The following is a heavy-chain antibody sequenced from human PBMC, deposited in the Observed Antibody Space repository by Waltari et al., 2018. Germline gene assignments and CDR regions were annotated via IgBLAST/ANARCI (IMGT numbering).Heavy chain of an antibody. V-gene: IGHV3-23*04. Sequence: VQLVQSGAEVKKPGSSVKVSCKASGGTFSSYAMSWVRQAPGKGLEWVSAISGSGGSTYYADSVKGRFTISRDNSKNTLYLQMNSLRAEDTAVYYCAKDRGVYSSGWYRGFYFDYWGQGTLVTVSS. CDR1: GGTFSSYA. J-gene: IGHJ4*02. D-gene: IGHD6-19*01. CDR2: ISGSGGST. CDR3: AKDRGVYSSGWYRGFYFDY.